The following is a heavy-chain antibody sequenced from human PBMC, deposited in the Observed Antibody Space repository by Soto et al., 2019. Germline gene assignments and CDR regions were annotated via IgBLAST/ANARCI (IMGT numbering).Heavy chain of an antibody. CDR3: ARARRGTGLAHHADAFDI. V-gene: IGHV3-33*01. CDR2: IWYDGSNK. Sequence: QVQLVESGGGVVQPGRSLRLSCAASGFTFSSYGMHWVRQAPGKGLEWVAVIWYDGSNKYYADSVKGRFTISRDNSKNTLYMQMNSLRAEDTAVYYCARARRGTGLAHHADAFDIWGQGTMVTVSS. D-gene: IGHD3-16*01. J-gene: IGHJ3*02. CDR1: GFTFSSYG.